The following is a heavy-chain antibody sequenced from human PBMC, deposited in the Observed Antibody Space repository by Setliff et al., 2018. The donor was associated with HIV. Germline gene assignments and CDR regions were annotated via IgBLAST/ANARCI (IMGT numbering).Heavy chain of an antibody. D-gene: IGHD3-22*01. J-gene: IGHJ4*02. V-gene: IGHV3-23*01. CDR3: ATDSSGYYLGGFDY. Sequence: PGGSLRLSCAASRFTFSSYAMSWVRQAPGKGLEWVSAISGSGGSTYYADSVKGRFTISRDNSKNTLYLQMDSLRAEDTALYYCATDSSGYYLGGFDYWGQGTLVTVSS. CDR1: RFTFSSYA. CDR2: ISGSGGST.